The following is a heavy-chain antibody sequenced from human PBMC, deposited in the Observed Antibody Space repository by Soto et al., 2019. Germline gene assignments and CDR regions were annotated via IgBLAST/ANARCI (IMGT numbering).Heavy chain of an antibody. CDR1: GFTFSSYA. CDR3: ARVTVRGVISRYYYGMDV. J-gene: IGHJ6*02. Sequence: GGSLRLSCAASGFTFSSYAMHWVRQAPGKGLEWVAVISYDGSNKYYADSVKGRFTISRDNSKNRLYLQMNSLRAEDTAVYYFARVTVRGVISRYYYGMDVWGQGTTVTVSS. D-gene: IGHD3-10*01. V-gene: IGHV3-30-3*01. CDR2: ISYDGSNK.